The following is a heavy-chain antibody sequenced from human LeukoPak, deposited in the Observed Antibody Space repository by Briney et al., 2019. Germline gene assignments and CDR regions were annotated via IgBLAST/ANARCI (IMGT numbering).Heavy chain of an antibody. V-gene: IGHV3-7*01. Sequence: GGSLRLSCAASGFTFTRFWLTWVRQSPGKGLEWVANINPDGTKTTYVDSVEGRFAISRDNAKNSVFLLTTSLRAEDTAMYYCATAPASVDSSWGQGTLVAVSS. CDR3: ATAPASVDSS. D-gene: IGHD3-3*01. J-gene: IGHJ5*02. CDR1: GFTFTRFW. CDR2: INPDGTKT.